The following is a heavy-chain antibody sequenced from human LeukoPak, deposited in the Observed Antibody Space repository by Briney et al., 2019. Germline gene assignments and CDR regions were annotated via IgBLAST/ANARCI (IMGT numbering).Heavy chain of an antibody. CDR2: INPNSGGT. D-gene: IGHD2-15*01. J-gene: IGHJ6*03. V-gene: IGHV1-2*06. CDR3: ARDLLTLGYCSGGSCSPYYYYYMDV. Sequence: ASVKVSCKASGYTFTGYYMHWVRQAPGQGLEWMGRINPNSGGTNYAQKFQGRVTMTRDTSISTAYMELSRLRSDDTAVYYCARDLLTLGYCSGGSCSPYYYYYMDVWGKGTTVTVS. CDR1: GYTFTGYY.